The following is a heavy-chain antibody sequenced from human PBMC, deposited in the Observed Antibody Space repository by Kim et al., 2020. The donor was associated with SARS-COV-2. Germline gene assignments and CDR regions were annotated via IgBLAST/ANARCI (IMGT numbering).Heavy chain of an antibody. J-gene: IGHJ4*01. Sequence: SETLSLTCTVSGGSISSSSYYWGWIRQPPGKGLEWIGSVYYIGSTFYNPSLKSRVTISVDTSKNQLSLKLASVTAADTAVYYCARLQRYSIGGWVAFYY. V-gene: IGHV4-39*01. CDR3: ARLQRYSIGGWVAFYY. CDR1: GGSISSSSYY. D-gene: IGHD6-19*01. CDR2: VYYIGST.